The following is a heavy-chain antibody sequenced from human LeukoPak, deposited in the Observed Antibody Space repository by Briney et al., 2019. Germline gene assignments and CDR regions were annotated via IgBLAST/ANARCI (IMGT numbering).Heavy chain of an antibody. Sequence: GGSLRLSCAASGFTFSSYEMNWVRQAPWKGLEGVSYISSSGSTIYYADSVKGRFTISRDNAKNSLYLQMNSLRAEDTAVYYCASHTDFDYWGQGTLVTVSS. V-gene: IGHV3-48*03. CDR1: GFTFSSYE. CDR2: ISSSGSTI. CDR3: ASHTDFDY. J-gene: IGHJ4*02.